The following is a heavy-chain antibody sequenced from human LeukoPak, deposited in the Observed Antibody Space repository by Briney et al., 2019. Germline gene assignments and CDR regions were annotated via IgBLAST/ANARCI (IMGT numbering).Heavy chain of an antibody. CDR2: IYYSGST. V-gene: IGHV4-31*03. J-gene: IGHJ4*02. CDR1: GGSISSGGYY. CDR3: ARAPNEVVVAAPDSYYFDY. Sequence: PSETLSLTCTVSGGSISSGGYYWSWIRQHPGKGLEWIGYIYYSGSTYYNPSLKSRVTISVDTSKNQFSLKLSSVTAADTAVYYCARAPNEVVVAAPDSYYFDYWGQGTLVTVSS. D-gene: IGHD2-15*01.